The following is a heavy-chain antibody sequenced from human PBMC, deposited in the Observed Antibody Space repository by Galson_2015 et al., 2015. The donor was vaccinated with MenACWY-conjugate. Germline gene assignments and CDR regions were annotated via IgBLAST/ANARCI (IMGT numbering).Heavy chain of an antibody. J-gene: IGHJ4*02. CDR2: IYYGGRT. Sequence: LTCTVSGGSISSHYWSWIRLPPGKRLEWIGYIYYGGRTTYNPSLESRVTMSIDTSKNQFSLKLSSVTAADTAVYYCAKHALGGYFDYWGQGILVTVSS. CDR3: AKHALGGYFDY. D-gene: IGHD3-16*01. V-gene: IGHV4-59*08. CDR1: GGSISSHY.